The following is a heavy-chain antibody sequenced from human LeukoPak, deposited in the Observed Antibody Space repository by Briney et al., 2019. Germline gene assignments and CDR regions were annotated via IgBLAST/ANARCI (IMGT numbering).Heavy chain of an antibody. J-gene: IGHJ4*02. CDR2: ISWNSGSI. CDR3: ARSTVRYCSSTSCPFDY. D-gene: IGHD2-2*01. V-gene: IGHV3-9*01. CDR1: GFTFDDYA. Sequence: GRSLRLSCAASGFTFDDYAMHWVRQAPGKGLEWVSGISWNSGSIGYADSVKGRFTISRDNAKNSLYLQMNSLRAEDTAVYYCARSTVRYCSSTSCPFDYWGQGTLVTVSS.